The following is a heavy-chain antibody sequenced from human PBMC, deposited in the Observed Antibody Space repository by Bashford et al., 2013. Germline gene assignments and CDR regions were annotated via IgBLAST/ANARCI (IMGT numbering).Heavy chain of an antibody. V-gene: IGHV1-69*13. CDR1: GGTFSSYA. D-gene: IGHD3-16*01. CDR2: IIPIFGTA. Sequence: SVKVSCKASGGTFSSYAISWVRQAPGQGLEWMGGIIPIFGTANYAQKFQGRVTITADESTSTAYMELSSLRSEDTAVYYCARDCQSMITFGGVYGGYYYYYMDVWGKGTTVTVSS. CDR3: ARDCQSMITFGGVYGGYYYYYMDV. J-gene: IGHJ6*03.